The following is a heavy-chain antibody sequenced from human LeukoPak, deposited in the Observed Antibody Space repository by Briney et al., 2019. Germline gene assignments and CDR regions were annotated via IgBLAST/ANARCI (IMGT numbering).Heavy chain of an antibody. J-gene: IGHJ5*02. CDR3: ARDITMPRGVHWRDTKWFDA. CDR1: GFTFSSYW. V-gene: IGHV3-74*01. D-gene: IGHD3-10*01. CDR2: ISGRGGST. Sequence: PGVSLRLPCAASGFTFSSYWMHWVRQAPGKGLEWVSAISGRGGSTYYADSAKGRFTISGDNPKHTLYLQMISRRAEDTAGYYCARDITMPRGVHWRDTKWFDAWGQGTLVTVSS.